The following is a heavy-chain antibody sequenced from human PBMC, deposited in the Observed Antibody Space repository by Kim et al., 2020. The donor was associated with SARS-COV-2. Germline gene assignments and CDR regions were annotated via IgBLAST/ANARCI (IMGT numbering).Heavy chain of an antibody. Sequence: GGSLRLSCAASGLSFDDSAMNWVRQAPGKGLEWVAIISYDGRNKDYADSVKGRFTISRDNSKSTLFLQMNSLRVEDTGVYYCAGGNYHESVSLSDNYKGMDLWGQGTTVTVSS. CDR2: ISYDGRNK. V-gene: IGHV3-30-3*01. CDR1: GLSFDDSA. J-gene: IGHJ6*02. CDR3: AGGNYHESVSLSDNYKGMDL. D-gene: IGHD3-10*01.